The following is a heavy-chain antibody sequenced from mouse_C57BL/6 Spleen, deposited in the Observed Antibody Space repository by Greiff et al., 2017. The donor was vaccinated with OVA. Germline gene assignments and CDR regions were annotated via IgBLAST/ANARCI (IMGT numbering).Heavy chain of an antibody. CDR1: GFSFNTYA. CDR3: VYDGTGGFAY. D-gene: IGHD2-12*01. Sequence: EVKLMESGGGLVQPTGSLKLSCAASGFSFNTYAMNCVRQAPGKGLEWVARIRSKSNNYATYYADSVKDRFTISRDDSESMLYLQMNNLKTEDTAMYYCVYDGTGGFAYWGQGTLVTVSA. CDR2: IRSKSNNYAT. V-gene: IGHV10-1*01. J-gene: IGHJ3*01.